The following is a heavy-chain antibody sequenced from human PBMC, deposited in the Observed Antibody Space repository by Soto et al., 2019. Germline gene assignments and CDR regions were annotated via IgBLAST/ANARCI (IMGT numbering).Heavy chain of an antibody. V-gene: IGHV4-30-2*01. J-gene: IGHJ5*02. CDR2: IYHSGST. D-gene: IGHD4-17*01. Sequence: QLQLQESGSGLVKPSQTLSLTCAVSGGSISSGGYSWSWIRQPPGKGLEWIGYIYHSGSTYYNPSLKSXXTXSXXRSKNQFSLKLSSVTAADTAVYYCARQDGDFLFDPWGQGTLVTVSS. CDR1: GGSISSGGYS. CDR3: ARQDGDFLFDP.